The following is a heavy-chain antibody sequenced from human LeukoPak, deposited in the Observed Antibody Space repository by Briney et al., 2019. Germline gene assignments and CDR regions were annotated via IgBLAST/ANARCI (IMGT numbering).Heavy chain of an antibody. V-gene: IGHV1-8*03. CDR1: GYTFTSYD. J-gene: IGHJ3*02. Sequence: GASVKVSCKASGYTFTSYDINWVRQATGQGLEWMGWMNPNSGNTGYAQKFQGRVTITRNTSISTAYMELSSLRSEDTAVYYCARDSAYYYDSSPSNAFDIWGQGTMVTVSS. D-gene: IGHD3-22*01. CDR3: ARDSAYYYDSSPSNAFDI. CDR2: MNPNSGNT.